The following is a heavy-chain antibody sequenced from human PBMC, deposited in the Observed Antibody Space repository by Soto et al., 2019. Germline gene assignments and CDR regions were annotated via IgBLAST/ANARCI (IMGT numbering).Heavy chain of an antibody. D-gene: IGHD3-3*01. V-gene: IGHV4-4*02. J-gene: IGHJ4*02. CDR3: LFTIFGVVIWFTTKYYFDY. Sequence: QVQLQESGPGLVKPSGTLSLTCAVSGGSISSSNWWSWVRQPPGKGLEWIGEIYHSGSTNYNPSLKCRVTISVDKSKNQFSLKLSSVTAADTAVYYCLFTIFGVVIWFTTKYYFDYWGQGTLVTVSS. CDR2: IYHSGST. CDR1: GGSISSSNW.